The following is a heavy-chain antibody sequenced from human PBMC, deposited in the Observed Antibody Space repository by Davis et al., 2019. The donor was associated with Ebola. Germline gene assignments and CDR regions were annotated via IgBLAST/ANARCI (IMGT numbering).Heavy chain of an antibody. CDR1: GVSIKSYY. V-gene: IGHV4-59*08. CDR2: IYYSGST. D-gene: IGHD3-16*01. Sequence: SETLSLTCTVSGVSIKSYYWSWIRQPPGKGLEWMGYIYYSGSTAYNPSLKRRVTMSLDTSRNQISLKLSSVTAADTAVYYCATLGDFDYWGQGTLVTVSS. CDR3: ATLGDFDY. J-gene: IGHJ4*02.